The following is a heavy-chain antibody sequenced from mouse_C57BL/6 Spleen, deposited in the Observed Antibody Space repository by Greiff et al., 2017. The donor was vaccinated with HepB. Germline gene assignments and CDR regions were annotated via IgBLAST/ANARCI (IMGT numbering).Heavy chain of an antibody. D-gene: IGHD2-5*01. CDR2: INPYNGGT. CDR1: GYTFTDYY. CDR3: ARSSYSKGALYAMDY. Sequence: EVQLQQSGPVLVKPGASVKMSCKASGYTFTDYYMNWVKQSHGKSLEWIGVINPYNGGTSYNQKFKGKATLNVDKSSSTAYMELNSLTSEDSAVYYCARSSYSKGALYAMDYWGQGTSVTVSS. V-gene: IGHV1-19*01. J-gene: IGHJ4*01.